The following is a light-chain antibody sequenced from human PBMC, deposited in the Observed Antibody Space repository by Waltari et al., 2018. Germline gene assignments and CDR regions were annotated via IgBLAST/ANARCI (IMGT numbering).Light chain of an antibody. J-gene: IGLJ3*02. Sequence: QTVVTQEHSLTVSPGGTVTLPCTPTTWAVISNYYPNWFQQKPGQAPTSLIYDTNKRHFWTPARFSGSLLGGKAALTLSRALPEDEADYYRALYYGNARWVFGGGTKLTVL. CDR1: TWAVISNYY. CDR2: DTN. CDR3: ALYYGNARWV. V-gene: IGLV7-43*01.